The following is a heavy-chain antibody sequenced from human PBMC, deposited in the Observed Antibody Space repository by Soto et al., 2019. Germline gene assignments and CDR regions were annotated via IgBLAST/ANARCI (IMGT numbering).Heavy chain of an antibody. CDR2: INAGNGNT. CDR1: GYTFTSYA. CDR3: ASVKQSAAGLEIDY. D-gene: IGHD6-13*01. V-gene: IGHV1-3*01. J-gene: IGHJ4*02. Sequence: ASVKVSCKASGYTFTSYAMHWVRKAPGKRLEWMGWINAGNGNTKYSQKFQGRVNITRDTSASTAYMGLCSLRSEYKAVNYWASVKQSAAGLEIDYWGQGTMVTVSS.